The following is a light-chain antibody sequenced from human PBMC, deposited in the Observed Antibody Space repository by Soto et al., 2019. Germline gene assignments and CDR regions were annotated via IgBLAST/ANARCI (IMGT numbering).Light chain of an antibody. CDR3: QHGYTYPYT. Sequence: DIQMTQSPSSLSASVGDRVTITCRASQTIDTYLNWYQHKPGEVPKLLVYAAFSLHSGVPSRFAPRGFRTDFTLTVTDLQSDDVATYDCQHGYTYPYTFGQGTKLAI. J-gene: IGKJ2*01. CDR1: QTIDTY. CDR2: AAF. V-gene: IGKV1-39*01.